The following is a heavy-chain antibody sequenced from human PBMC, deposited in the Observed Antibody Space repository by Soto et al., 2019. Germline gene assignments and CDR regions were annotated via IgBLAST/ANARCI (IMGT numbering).Heavy chain of an antibody. CDR2: IIPIFGTA. Sequence: QVQLVQSGAEVKKPGSSVTVSCKASGGTFSSYTISWVRQAPGQGLEWMGGIIPIFGTANYAQKFQGRVTITADESTSPAYHELGRPRSEDTARYFLAKRNHRVVQLLYFRPRGRCTLVTVSS. CDR3: AKRNHRVVQLLYFRP. CDR1: GGTFSSYT. J-gene: IGHJ2*01. D-gene: IGHD1-1*01. V-gene: IGHV1-69*12.